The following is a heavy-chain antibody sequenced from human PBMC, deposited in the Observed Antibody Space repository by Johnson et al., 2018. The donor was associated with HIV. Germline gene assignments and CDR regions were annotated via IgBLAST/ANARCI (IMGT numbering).Heavy chain of an antibody. CDR2: INQDGSET. J-gene: IGHJ3*02. CDR1: GFSFSHYW. Sequence: VQLVESGGGLVQPGGSLRLSCSTSGFSFSHYWMSWVRQAPGKGLEWVANINQDGSETYCLDSVKDRFTISRDNAKKFLYLQMTSLRAEDTAIYYCARKGDAFDIWGQGTLATVSS. V-gene: IGHV3-7*05. CDR3: ARKGDAFDI.